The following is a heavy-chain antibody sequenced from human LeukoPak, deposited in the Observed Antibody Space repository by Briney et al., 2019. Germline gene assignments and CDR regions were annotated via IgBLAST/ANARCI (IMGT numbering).Heavy chain of an antibody. CDR1: GGSFSNYY. V-gene: IGHV4-34*01. CDR2: IKHRGNT. Sequence: SETLSLTCAVYGGSFSNYYWSWIRQPPGKGLEWLGEIKHRGNTNYNPSLTSRVTISVDTSKNQFSLKLNSVTAADTAVYYCARQLVGSTTPDYWGQGILVTVSS. CDR3: ARQLVGSTTPDY. D-gene: IGHD1-26*01. J-gene: IGHJ4*02.